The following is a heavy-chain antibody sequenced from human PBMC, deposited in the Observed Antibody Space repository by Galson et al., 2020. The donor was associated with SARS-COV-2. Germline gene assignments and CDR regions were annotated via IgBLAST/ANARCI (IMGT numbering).Heavy chain of an antibody. V-gene: IGHV1-18*01. J-gene: IGHJ4*02. D-gene: IGHD3-3*01. CDR2: ISAYNGNT. CDR1: GYTFTSYG. Sequence: ASVKVSCKASGYTFTSYGISWVRQAPGQGLEWMGWISAYNGNTNYAQKLQGRVTMTTDTSTSTAYMELRSLRSDDTAVYYCARAERITIFGVEPNPPDCWGQGTLVTVSS. CDR3: ARAERITIFGVEPNPPDC.